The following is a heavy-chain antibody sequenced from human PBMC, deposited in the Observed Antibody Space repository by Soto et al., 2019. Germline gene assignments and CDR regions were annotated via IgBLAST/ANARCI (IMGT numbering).Heavy chain of an antibody. CDR2: LNYFGST. V-gene: IGHV4-59*01. D-gene: IGHD3-22*01. CDR1: GGSIRGYY. Sequence: TSETLSLTCTVSGGSIRGYYWGWIRQSPGKRLEWIGHLNYFGSTNYNPSLKSRVTISVDTSKNQFSLKLTRLRSDDTAVYYCAGDPDSHYNDSHASSYPWGQGTLVTVSS. CDR3: AGDPDSHYNDSHASSYP. J-gene: IGHJ5*02.